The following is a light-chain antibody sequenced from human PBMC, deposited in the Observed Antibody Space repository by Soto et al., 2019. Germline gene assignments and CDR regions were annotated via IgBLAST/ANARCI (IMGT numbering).Light chain of an antibody. CDR1: QSISSY. CDR3: QQVNSYPRT. J-gene: IGKJ1*01. CDR2: ATS. V-gene: IGKV1-39*01. Sequence: DIQMTQSPSSLSASVGYRVTITCRSSQSISSYLNWYQQKPGKAPKLLIYATSTLQGGVPSRFSGSGSGTDFTLTISSLQPEDFATYYCQQVNSYPRTFGQGTKVDIK.